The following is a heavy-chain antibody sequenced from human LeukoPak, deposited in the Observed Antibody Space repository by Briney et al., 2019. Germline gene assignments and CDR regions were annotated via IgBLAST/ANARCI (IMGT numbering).Heavy chain of an antibody. Sequence: GGSLRLSCAASGFTFSDYYMNWVRQAPGKGLEWVGRIKSKTDGGTTDYAAPVKGRFTISRDDSKNTLYLQMNSLKTEDTAVYYCTTDARDYYDSSGYSPNWGQGTLVTVSS. V-gene: IGHV3-15*07. CDR2: IKSKTDGGTT. CDR3: TTDARDYYDSSGYSPN. J-gene: IGHJ4*02. D-gene: IGHD3-22*01. CDR1: GFTFSDYY.